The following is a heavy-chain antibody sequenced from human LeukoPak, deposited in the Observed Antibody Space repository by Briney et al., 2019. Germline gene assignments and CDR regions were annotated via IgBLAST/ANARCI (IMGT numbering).Heavy chain of an antibody. J-gene: IGHJ4*02. CDR1: GGSISSGGFY. CDR3: VKGTPFDY. V-gene: IGHV4-31*03. Sequence: SETLSLTCTVSGGSISSGGFYWTWIRQHPGKGLEWIGYVYHTGSTIYTPSLKSRLTMSVDTAKSQFSLKLSSVTAADTAVYYCVKGTPFDYWGQGILVTVPS. CDR2: VYHTGST.